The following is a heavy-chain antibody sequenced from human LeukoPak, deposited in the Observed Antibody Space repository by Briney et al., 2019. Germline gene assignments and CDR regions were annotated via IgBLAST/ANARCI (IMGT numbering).Heavy chain of an antibody. CDR2: ISYDGSNK. J-gene: IGHJ3*02. Sequence: PGRSLRLSCAASGFTFSSYAMHWVRQAPGKGLEWVAVISYDGSNKYYADSVKGRFTISRDNSKNTLYLQMNSLRAEDTAVYYCAKDLGAFDIWGQGTMVTVSS. CDR3: AKDLGAFDI. CDR1: GFTFSSYA. V-gene: IGHV3-30*01.